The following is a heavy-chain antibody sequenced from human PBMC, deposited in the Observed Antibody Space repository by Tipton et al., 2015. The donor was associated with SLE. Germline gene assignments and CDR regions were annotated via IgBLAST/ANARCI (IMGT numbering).Heavy chain of an antibody. D-gene: IGHD2-8*01. CDR3: AREWGDAFDI. V-gene: IGHV4-34*01. CDR1: GGSFSGYY. Sequence: LRLSCAVYGGSFSGYYWSWIRQPPGKGLEWIGYIYTSGSTFYNPSLKSRVTISVDTSKNQFSLKLSSVTAADTAVYYCAREWGDAFDIWGQGTMVTVSS. CDR2: IYTSGST. J-gene: IGHJ3*02.